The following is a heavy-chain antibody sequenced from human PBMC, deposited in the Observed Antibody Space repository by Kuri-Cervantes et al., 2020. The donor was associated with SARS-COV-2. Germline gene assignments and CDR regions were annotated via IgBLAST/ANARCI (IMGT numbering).Heavy chain of an antibody. Sequence: ESLKISCAVSGCTFSRFWMHWVRQAPGKGMVWVSRINHDESAKDYAVSVKVRFTLTRDNAKNMLFLQMNSMRAEDTAVYYCVRDGDHWNFDYWGQGTLVTVSS. CDR3: VRDGDHWNFDY. V-gene: IGHV3-74*01. D-gene: IGHD1-1*01. J-gene: IGHJ4*02. CDR1: GCTFSRFW. CDR2: INHDESAK.